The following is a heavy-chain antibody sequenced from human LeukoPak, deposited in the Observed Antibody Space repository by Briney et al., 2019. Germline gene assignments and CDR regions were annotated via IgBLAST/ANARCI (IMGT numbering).Heavy chain of an antibody. J-gene: IGHJ4*02. CDR1: GYTFTGYY. CDR2: INPNSGGT. CDR3: ASTFLQYFDS. Sequence: ASVKVSCKASGYTFTGYYIHGVRQAPGQRLEWMGWINPNSGGTNNAQKFQGRVTMTRDTSINTSYMELSRLRSDDPAENYCASTFLQYFDSRGEGTLVTVSS. V-gene: IGHV1-2*02. D-gene: IGHD2/OR15-2a*01.